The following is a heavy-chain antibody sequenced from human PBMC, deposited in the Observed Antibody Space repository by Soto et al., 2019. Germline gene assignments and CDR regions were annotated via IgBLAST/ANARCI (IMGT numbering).Heavy chain of an antibody. D-gene: IGHD1-26*01. Sequence: SGPTLVNPTQTLTLACSFSGFSLSTSGVGVGWVRQAPGKALEWLTLFYWDDDRRYNPSLKSRLTFAKDTSRNQVVLTMTNMDPVDTATYYCAHGSSIVGAPAFDYWGQGTLVTVSS. CDR3: AHGSSIVGAPAFDY. V-gene: IGHV2-5*02. J-gene: IGHJ4*02. CDR1: GFSLSTSGVG. CDR2: FYWDDDR.